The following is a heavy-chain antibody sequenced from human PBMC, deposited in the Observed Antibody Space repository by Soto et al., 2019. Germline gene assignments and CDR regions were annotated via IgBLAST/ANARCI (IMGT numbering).Heavy chain of an antibody. D-gene: IGHD2-8*01. V-gene: IGHV1-18*01. Sequence: VQLVQSGAAVKKPGASVKVSCKASGYTFTSYGITWVRQAPGQGLEWMGWISAYNGNTNYAHKLQGRVTMTTGTSTSTAYMELRGLRSDDTGVYYCATSHHCKIGVCIPNWFDSWGQGTLVTLTS. J-gene: IGHJ5*01. CDR2: ISAYNGNT. CDR3: ATSHHCKIGVCIPNWFDS. CDR1: GYTFTSYG.